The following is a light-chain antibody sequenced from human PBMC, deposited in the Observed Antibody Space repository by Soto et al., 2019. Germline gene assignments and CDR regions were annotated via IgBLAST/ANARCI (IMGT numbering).Light chain of an antibody. CDR1: SSDVGNYKY. CDR2: EVS. Sequence: QSVLTQPASVSGSPGQSITISCTGTSSDVGNYKYVSWYQQHPGKAPKLMIYEVSNRPSGVSNRFSGSKSGNTASLTISGLQAEDETDYYCQSYDSRLSSYVFGTGTKVTVL. J-gene: IGLJ1*01. V-gene: IGLV2-14*01. CDR3: QSYDSRLSSYV.